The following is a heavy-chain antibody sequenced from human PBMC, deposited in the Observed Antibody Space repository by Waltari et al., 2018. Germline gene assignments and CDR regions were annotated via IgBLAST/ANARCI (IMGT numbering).Heavy chain of an antibody. CDR2: SNHRRRP. V-gene: IGHV4-34*01. J-gene: IGHJ4*02. D-gene: IGHD4-4*01. CDR1: GGAFSGSL. Sequence: QVKLQQWRAGLLNPSENLSPTSAVLGGAFSGSLWAGSRQSPGQGLEWIGESNHRRRPSYNPSLKSRVTISVDTSHRQFSLNLSSVTAADTALYYCAGSYSNYINRIMSPTWPWGQGTLVTVST. CDR3: AGSYSNYINRIMSPTWP.